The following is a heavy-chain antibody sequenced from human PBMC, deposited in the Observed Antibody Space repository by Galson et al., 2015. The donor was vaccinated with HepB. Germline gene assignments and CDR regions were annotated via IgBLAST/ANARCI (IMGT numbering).Heavy chain of an antibody. V-gene: IGHV1-8*01. D-gene: IGHD6-13*01. CDR1: GYTFTSYD. CDR3: ARVEIAAAGSHPFFSGMDV. Sequence: SVKVSCKASGYTFTSYDINWVRQATGQGLEWMGWMNPNSANTGYAQKFQGRVTMTRDTSITPAYMELSSLRSEDTAVYYCARVEIAAAGSHPFFSGMDVWGQGTTVTVSS. J-gene: IGHJ6*02. CDR2: MNPNSANT.